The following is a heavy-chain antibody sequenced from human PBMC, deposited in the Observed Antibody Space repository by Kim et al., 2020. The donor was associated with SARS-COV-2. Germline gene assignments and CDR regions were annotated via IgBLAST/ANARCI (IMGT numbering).Heavy chain of an antibody. V-gene: IGHV4-38-2*02. CDR2: IYHSGST. CDR3: ARDLTEYYYDSSGYYF. J-gene: IGHJ4*01. D-gene: IGHD3-22*01. Sequence: SETLSLTCTVSGYSISSGYYWGWIRQPPGKGLEWIGSIYHSGSTYYNPSLKSRVTISVDTSKNQFSLKLSSVTAADTAVYYCARDLTEYYYDSSGYYF. CDR1: GYSISSGYY.